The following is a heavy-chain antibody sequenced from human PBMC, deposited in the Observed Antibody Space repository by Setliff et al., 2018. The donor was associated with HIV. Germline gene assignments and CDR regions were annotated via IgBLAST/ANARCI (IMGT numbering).Heavy chain of an antibody. CDR1: GYTFTSYG. CDR3: ATKVYCTNGVCLDAFDL. CDR2: INPNSGGT. V-gene: IGHV1-2*06. Sequence: ASVKVSCKASGYTFTSYGISWVRQAPGQGLEWMGRINPNSGGTNHAQKFQGRVTMTRDTSSSTAYMELSRLRSDDTAVYYCATKVYCTNGVCLDAFDLWGQGTMVTVSS. J-gene: IGHJ3*01. D-gene: IGHD2-8*01.